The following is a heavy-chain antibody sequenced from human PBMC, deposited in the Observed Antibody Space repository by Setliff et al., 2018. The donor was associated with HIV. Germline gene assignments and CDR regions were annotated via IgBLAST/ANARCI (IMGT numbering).Heavy chain of an antibody. CDR3: ARGPRYYDILTGYYKEGDWFDP. J-gene: IGHJ5*02. CDR2: IYYSGTI. D-gene: IGHD3-9*01. Sequence: SETLSLTCDVSGGSLSNPNYYWAWIRQPPGKGLEWIGSIYYSGTIYYNPSLKSRVTMSLAMSKNQFSLRLNSLTAADTAKYYCARGPRYYDILTGYYKEGDWFDPWGQGTLVTVSS. V-gene: IGHV4-39*07. CDR1: GGSLSNPNYY.